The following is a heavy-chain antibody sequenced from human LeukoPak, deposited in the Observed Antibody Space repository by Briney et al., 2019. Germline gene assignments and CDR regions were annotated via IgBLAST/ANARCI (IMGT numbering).Heavy chain of an antibody. CDR1: GDSISSYY. D-gene: IGHD6-13*01. V-gene: IGHV4-4*07. CDR2: VSASGGI. Sequence: PSETLSLTCSVSGDSISSYYWSWIRQPAGKGLEWVGRVSASGGINYNPSLKSRVTMSVDTSKNEISLKLSSVSAADTAVYYCARRFSSTWCFDYWGQGTLVTVAS. CDR3: ARRFSSTWCFDY. J-gene: IGHJ4*02.